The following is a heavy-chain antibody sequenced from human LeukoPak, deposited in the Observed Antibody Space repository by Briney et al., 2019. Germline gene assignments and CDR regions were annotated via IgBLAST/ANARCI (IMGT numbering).Heavy chain of an antibody. CDR1: GFTFSSYG. CDR2: IWYDGSNK. J-gene: IGHJ4*02. D-gene: IGHD2-2*01. V-gene: IGHV3-33*06. CDR3: VKAYVPAAAHGY. Sequence: PGRSLRLSCAASGFTFSSYGMHWVRQAPGKGLEWVAVIWYDGSNKYYADSVKGRFTISRDNSKNTLYLQVNSLRAEDTAVYYCVKAYVPAAAHGYWGQGTLVTVSS.